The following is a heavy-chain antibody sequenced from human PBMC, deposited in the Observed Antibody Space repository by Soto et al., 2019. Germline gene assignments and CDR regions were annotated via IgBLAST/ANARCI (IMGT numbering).Heavy chain of an antibody. CDR3: ARVGCSGGSCYNYYYYGMDV. V-gene: IGHV3-30-3*01. CDR2: ISYDGSNK. Sequence: QVQLVESGGGVVQPGRSLRLSCAASGFTFSSYAMHWVRQAPGKGLEWVAVISYDGSNKYYADSVKGRFTISRDNSKNTLYVQMNSLRAADTAVYYCARVGCSGGSCYNYYYYGMDVWGQGTTVTVSS. CDR1: GFTFSSYA. D-gene: IGHD2-15*01. J-gene: IGHJ6*02.